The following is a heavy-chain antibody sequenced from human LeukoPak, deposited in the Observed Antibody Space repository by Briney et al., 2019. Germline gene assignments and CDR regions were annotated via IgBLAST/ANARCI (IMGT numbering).Heavy chain of an antibody. CDR1: GGSFSGYY. J-gene: IGHJ5*02. V-gene: IGHV4-34*01. Sequence: SETLSLTCAVSGGSFSGYYWSWIRQPPGKGLEWLGEINHSGSTNYNPSLKSRATISVDTSKNQFSLRLSSLTAADTAVYYCARTEAFCSDTSCSNWFDRWGQGTLVTVSS. D-gene: IGHD2-2*01. CDR3: ARTEAFCSDTSCSNWFDR. CDR2: INHSGST.